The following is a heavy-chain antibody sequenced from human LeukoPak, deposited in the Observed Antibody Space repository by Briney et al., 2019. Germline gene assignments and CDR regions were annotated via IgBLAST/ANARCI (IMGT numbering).Heavy chain of an antibody. CDR1: GFTFDDYA. V-gene: IGHV3-9*01. D-gene: IGHD3-10*01. J-gene: IGHJ4*02. CDR2: ISWNSGSI. CDR3: AKDSYYGSGSYGYYFDY. Sequence: GRSLRLSCAASGFTFDDYAMHWVRQAPGKGLEWVSGISWNSGSIGYADSVKGRFTISRDNAKNSLYLQMNSLRAEDTALYYCAKDSYYGSGSYGYYFDYWGQGTLVTVSS.